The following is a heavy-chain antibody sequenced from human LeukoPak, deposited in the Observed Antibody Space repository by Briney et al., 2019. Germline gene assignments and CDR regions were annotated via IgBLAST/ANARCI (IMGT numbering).Heavy chain of an antibody. D-gene: IGHD3-16*02. Sequence: SETLSLTCTVSGGSISSSSYYWGWIRQPPGKGLEWIGSIYYSGSTYYNPSLKSRVTISVDTSKNQFSLKLSSVTAADTAVYYCASNIMITFGGVIFFYWGQGTLVTVSS. CDR2: IYYSGST. J-gene: IGHJ4*02. CDR1: GGSISSSSYY. CDR3: ASNIMITFGGVIFFY. V-gene: IGHV4-39*07.